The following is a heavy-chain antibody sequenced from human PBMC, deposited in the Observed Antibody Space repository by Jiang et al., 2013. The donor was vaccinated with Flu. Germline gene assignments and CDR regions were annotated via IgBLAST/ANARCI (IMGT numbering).Heavy chain of an antibody. Sequence: GPGLVKPSETLSLTCTVSGGSISSYYWSWIRQPPGKGLEWIGYIYYSGSTNYNPSLKSRVTISVDTSKNQFSLKLSSVTAADTAVYYCARDLVGATRYWGQGTLVTVSS. CDR1: GGSISSYY. CDR2: IYYSGST. J-gene: IGHJ4*02. D-gene: IGHD1-26*01. V-gene: IGHV4-59*01. CDR3: ARDLVGATRY.